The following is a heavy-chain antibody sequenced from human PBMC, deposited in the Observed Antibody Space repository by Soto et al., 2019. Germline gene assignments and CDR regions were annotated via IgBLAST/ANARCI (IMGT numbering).Heavy chain of an antibody. V-gene: IGHV3-23*01. Sequence: EVQLLESGGGLVQPGGSLRLSCAASGFAFSSYAMSWVRQAPGKGLEWVSAISGSGGSTYYADSVKGRFTISRDNSKNTLYLQMNSLRAEDTAVYYCAKSCSGWYEAFDIWGQGTMVTVSS. CDR2: ISGSGGST. CDR3: AKSCSGWYEAFDI. J-gene: IGHJ3*02. D-gene: IGHD6-19*01. CDR1: GFAFSSYA.